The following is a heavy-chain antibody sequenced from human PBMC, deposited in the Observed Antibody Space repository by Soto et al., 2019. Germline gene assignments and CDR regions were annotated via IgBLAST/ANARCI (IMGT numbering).Heavy chain of an antibody. CDR3: ARDPSYCGGDCYQGGMDV. Sequence: SVMVSCQASGGTFSSYSISWVRQAPGQGLEWMGGIIPIFGTANYAQKFQGGVTITADESTSTAYMELSSLRSEDTAVYYCARDPSYCGGDCYQGGMDVWGQGTTVTVSS. CDR2: IIPIFGTA. CDR1: GGTFSSYS. V-gene: IGHV1-69*13. D-gene: IGHD2-21*02. J-gene: IGHJ6*02.